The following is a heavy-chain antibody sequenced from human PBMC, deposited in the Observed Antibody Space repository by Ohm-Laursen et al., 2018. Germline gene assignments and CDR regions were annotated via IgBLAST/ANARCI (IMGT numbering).Heavy chain of an antibody. CDR3: ARGDARTTGTTQSYYGMDV. D-gene: IGHD1-1*01. CDR1: GGTFSSYA. Sequence: SSVKVSCKASGGTFSSYAISWVRQAPGQGLEWMGGIIPIFGTANYAQKFQGRVTITADKSTSTAYMELSSLRSEDTAVYYCARGDARTTGTTQSYYGMDVWGHGTTVTVSS. J-gene: IGHJ6*02. V-gene: IGHV1-69*06. CDR2: IIPIFGTA.